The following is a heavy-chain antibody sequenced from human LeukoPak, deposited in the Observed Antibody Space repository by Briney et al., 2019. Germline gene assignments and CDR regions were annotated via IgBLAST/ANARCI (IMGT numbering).Heavy chain of an antibody. V-gene: IGHV1-69*04. J-gene: IGHJ4*03. CDR3: ARAYGSGSSYHPDY. CDR2: IIPILGIA. CDR1: GGTFSSYA. D-gene: IGHD3-10*01. Sequence: SVKVSCKASGGTFSSYAISWVRQAPGQGLGWMGRIIPILGIANYAQKFQGRVTITADKSTSTAYMELSSLRSDDTAIYYCARAYGSGSSYHPDYWGQGTTVTVSS.